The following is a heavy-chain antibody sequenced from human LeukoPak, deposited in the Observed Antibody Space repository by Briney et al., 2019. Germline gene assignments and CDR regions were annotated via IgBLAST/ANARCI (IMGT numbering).Heavy chain of an antibody. Sequence: PTGGSLMLSCAASGFTFIGSAMRWVRQGSGKGLERVGHIRSKADNYDPADAASVNGRFTISRDDSKNTAYLQMHSLKPEDTAVYYCTRHGGGDAGYAVFDNWGQGTLVTVSS. CDR3: TRHGGGDAGYAVFDN. CDR2: IRSKADNYDP. D-gene: IGHD5-12*01. V-gene: IGHV3-73*01. J-gene: IGHJ4*02. CDR1: GFTFIGSA.